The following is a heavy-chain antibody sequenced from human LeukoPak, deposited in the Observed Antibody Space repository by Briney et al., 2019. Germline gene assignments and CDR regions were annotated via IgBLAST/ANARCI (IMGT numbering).Heavy chain of an antibody. CDR3: ARVGISEAFDI. D-gene: IGHD2-21*01. CDR1: GGSISSYY. CDR2: IYYSGST. V-gene: IGHV4-59*01. Sequence: SETLSLTCTVSGGSISSYYWSWIRQPPGKGLEWIGYIYYSGSTNYNPSLKSRVTISVDTSKNQFSLKLSSVTAADTAVYYCARVGISEAFDILGQGTMVTVSS. J-gene: IGHJ3*02.